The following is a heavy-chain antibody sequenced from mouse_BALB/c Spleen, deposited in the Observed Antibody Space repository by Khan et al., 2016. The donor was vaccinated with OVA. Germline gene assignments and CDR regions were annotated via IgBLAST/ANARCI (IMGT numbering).Heavy chain of an antibody. CDR1: GYTFTDYI. CDR3: ARGGYSVFAY. D-gene: IGHD2-14*01. J-gene: IGHJ3*01. CDR2: IFPGSGTP. Sequence: QVQLQQSGPELVKPGASLKVSCKASGYTFTDYIIGWVKQSTRQGLEWIGDIFPGSGTPYYNEKSKDKATLTADKSSNTAYMKLSSLTSEDSAVYFCARGGYSVFAYWGQGTLVTVSA. V-gene: IGHV1-77*01.